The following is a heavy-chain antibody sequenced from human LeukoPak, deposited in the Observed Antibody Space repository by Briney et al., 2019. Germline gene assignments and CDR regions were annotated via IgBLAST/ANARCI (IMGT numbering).Heavy chain of an antibody. D-gene: IGHD1-1*01. CDR3: ARGGWNRRDMDV. CDR2: IYTSGST. J-gene: IGHJ6*03. V-gene: IGHV4-61*02. Sequence: PSETLSLTCTVSGGSISSGSYYWSWIRQPAGKGLEWIGRIYTSGSTNYNPSLKSRVTISVDTSKNQFSLKLSSVTAADTAVYYCARGGWNRRDMDVWGKGTTVTVSS. CDR1: GGSISSGSYY.